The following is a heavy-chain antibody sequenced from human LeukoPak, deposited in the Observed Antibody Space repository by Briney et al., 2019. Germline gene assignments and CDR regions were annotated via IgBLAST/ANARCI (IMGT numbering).Heavy chain of an antibody. Sequence: ASVKVSCKASGYTFTGYYMHWVRQAPGQGPEWMGWINPNSGVTNSAQKFQDRVTMTRDTSISTAYMELSRLRSDDTAVFYCARGGELLFDYWGQGTLVTVSS. V-gene: IGHV1-2*02. D-gene: IGHD1-26*01. CDR3: ARGGELLFDY. CDR1: GYTFTGYY. CDR2: INPNSGVT. J-gene: IGHJ4*02.